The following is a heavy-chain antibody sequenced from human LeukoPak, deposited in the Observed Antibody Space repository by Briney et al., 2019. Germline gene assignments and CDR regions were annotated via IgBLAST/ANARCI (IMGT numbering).Heavy chain of an antibody. Sequence: PGGSLRLSCAASGFTFSSYAMSWVRQAPGKGLEWVSAISGSGGSTYYEDSVKGRFTISRDNSKNTLYLQMNSLRAEETAVYYCAKEGFKYDSSGYYYYYGTDVWGQGTTVTVSS. CDR1: GFTFSSYA. CDR2: ISGSGGST. D-gene: IGHD3-22*01. J-gene: IGHJ6*02. V-gene: IGHV3-23*01. CDR3: AKEGFKYDSSGYYYYYGTDV.